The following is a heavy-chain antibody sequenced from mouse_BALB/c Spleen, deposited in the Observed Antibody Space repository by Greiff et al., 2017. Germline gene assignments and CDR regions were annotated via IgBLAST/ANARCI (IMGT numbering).Heavy chain of an antibody. CDR3: ATICNDYDGAMDY. CDR1: GYSFSSYW. V-gene: IGHV1-80*01. CDR2: IYPGDGDT. Sequence: QVQLQQSGAELVRPGSSVKISCKASGYSFSSYWMNWVKQRPGQGLEWIGQIYPGDGDTNYNGKFKGKATLTADKSSSTAYMQLSSLTSEDSAVYFCATICNDYDGAMDYWGQGTSVTVSS. D-gene: IGHD2-4*01. J-gene: IGHJ4*01.